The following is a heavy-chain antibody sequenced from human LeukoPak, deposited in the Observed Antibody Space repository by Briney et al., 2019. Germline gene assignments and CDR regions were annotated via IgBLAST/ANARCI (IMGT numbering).Heavy chain of an antibody. D-gene: IGHD3-10*01. CDR3: SRDPYYYGSGSYFAY. Sequence: PSETLSLTCAVYGGSFSGYYWSWIRQPPGKGLEWIGEINHSGSTNYNPSLKSRVTISVDTSKNQFALKLSSVTAAGTAVYYGSRDPYYYGSGSYFAYWSQRTLVTVYS. CDR1: GGSFSGYY. V-gene: IGHV4-34*01. J-gene: IGHJ4*02. CDR2: INHSGST.